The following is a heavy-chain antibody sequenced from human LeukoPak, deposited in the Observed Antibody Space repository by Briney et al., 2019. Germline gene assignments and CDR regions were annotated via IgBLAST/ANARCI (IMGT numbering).Heavy chain of an antibody. J-gene: IGHJ4*02. CDR1: GFTFSSYW. Sequence: PGGSLRLSCARSGFTFSSYWMHWARQAPGKGLVWVSRINSDGSGTSFADSVKGRFTISRDNAQNTLYLQMNSLRAEDTAVYYCARDGSAAADFDYGGQGTLVTVSS. CDR3: ARDGSAAADFDY. D-gene: IGHD6-25*01. CDR2: INSDGSGT. V-gene: IGHV3-74*01.